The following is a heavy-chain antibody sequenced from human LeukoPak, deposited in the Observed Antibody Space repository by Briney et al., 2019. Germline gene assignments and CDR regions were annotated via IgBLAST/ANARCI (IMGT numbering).Heavy chain of an antibody. D-gene: IGHD5-18*01. CDR3: AKDFSLYCYGNYGMDV. CDR2: ISYDGSNK. Sequence: PGRSLRLSCAASGFTFSSYGMHWVRQAPGKGLEWVAVISYDGSNKYYADSVKGRFTISRDNSKNTLYLQMNSLRAEDTAVYYCAKDFSLYCYGNYGMDVWGQGTTVTVSS. CDR1: GFTFSSYG. J-gene: IGHJ6*02. V-gene: IGHV3-30*18.